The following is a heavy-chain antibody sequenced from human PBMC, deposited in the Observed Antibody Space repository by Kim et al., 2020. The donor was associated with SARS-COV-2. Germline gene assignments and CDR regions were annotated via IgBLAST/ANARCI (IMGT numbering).Heavy chain of an antibody. V-gene: IGHV4-39*01. J-gene: IGHJ4*02. Sequence: YYNPSLKSRVTISVDTSKNQFSLKLSSVTAADTAVYYCVTRRYSSSLIDYWGQGTLVTVSS. CDR3: VTRRYSSSLIDY. D-gene: IGHD6-13*01.